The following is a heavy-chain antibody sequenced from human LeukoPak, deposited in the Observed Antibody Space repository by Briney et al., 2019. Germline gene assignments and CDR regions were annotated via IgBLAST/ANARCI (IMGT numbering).Heavy chain of an antibody. Sequence: KPSETLSITCTVSGGSISSSSYYWGWIRQPPGKGLEWIGSIYYSGSTYYNPSLKSRVTISVDTSKNQFSLKLSSVTAADTVVYYCAAFLLQQINVFDIWGQGTMVTVSS. CDR3: AAFLLQQINVFDI. J-gene: IGHJ3*02. D-gene: IGHD1-1*01. CDR1: GGSISSSSYY. CDR2: IYYSGST. V-gene: IGHV4-39*07.